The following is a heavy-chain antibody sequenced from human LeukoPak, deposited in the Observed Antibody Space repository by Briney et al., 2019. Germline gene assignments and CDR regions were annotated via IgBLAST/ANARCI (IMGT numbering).Heavy chain of an antibody. J-gene: IGHJ3*02. CDR2: IYYSGST. V-gene: IGHV4-31*03. D-gene: IGHD3-22*01. CDR3: ARIPVGYYYDSSGYYSLLTNAFDI. CDR1: GGSISSGGYY. Sequence: PSQALSLTCTVSGGSISSGGYYWSWIRQHPGKGLEWIGYIYYSGSTYYNPSLKSRVTISVDTSKNQFSLKLSSVTAADTAVYYCARIPVGYYYDSSGYYSLLTNAFDIWGQGTMVTVSS.